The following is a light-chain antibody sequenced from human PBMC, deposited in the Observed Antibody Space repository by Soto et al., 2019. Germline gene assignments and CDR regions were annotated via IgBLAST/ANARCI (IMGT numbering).Light chain of an antibody. CDR3: SSYAGSNTPYV. Sequence: QSVLTQPPSASGSPGQSVTISCTGTSSYVGGYNYVSWYQHHPGNAPKLMIYEVNKRTSGVPDRFSGSKSGNTASLTVSGLQAEDEADYYCSSYAGSNTPYVFGTGTKVTVL. CDR1: SSYVGGYNY. J-gene: IGLJ1*01. CDR2: EVN. V-gene: IGLV2-8*01.